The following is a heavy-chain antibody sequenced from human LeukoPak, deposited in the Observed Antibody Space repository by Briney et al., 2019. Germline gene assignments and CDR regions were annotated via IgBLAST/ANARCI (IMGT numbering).Heavy chain of an antibody. CDR2: IYHSGST. D-gene: IGHD2-2*01. CDR1: GGSISSSNW. CDR3: ARDPAVPAAMGYFDY. J-gene: IGHJ4*02. V-gene: IGHV4-4*02. Sequence: SETLSLTCAVSGGSISSSNWWGWVRQPPGKGLEWIGEIYHSGSTNYNPSLKSRVTISVDKSKNQFSLKLSSVTAADTAAYYCARDPAVPAAMGYFDYWGQGTLVTVSS.